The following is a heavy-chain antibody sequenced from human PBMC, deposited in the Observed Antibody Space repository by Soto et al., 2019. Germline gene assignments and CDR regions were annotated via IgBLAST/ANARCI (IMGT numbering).Heavy chain of an antibody. V-gene: IGHV3-30*03. CDR1: GFTFSHYG. CDR3: ARYSGKYQGPIDY. D-gene: IGHD1-26*01. Sequence: QMQLVESGGGVVQPGRSLRLSCAASGFTFSHYGIHWVRQAPGKGLEWLAVISYDGSNKHYADSVKGRFTVSRDNSKNTLYLQMNSLRAEDMAVYFCARYSGKYQGPIDYWGQGTLVTVSS. CDR2: ISYDGSNK. J-gene: IGHJ4*02.